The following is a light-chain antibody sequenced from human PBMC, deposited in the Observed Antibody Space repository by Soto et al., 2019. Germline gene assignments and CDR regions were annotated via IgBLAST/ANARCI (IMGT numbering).Light chain of an antibody. CDR3: VSYRSSFAWV. V-gene: IGLV2-14*01. J-gene: IGLJ1*01. CDR2: GVS. Sequence: QSALTQPASVSGSPGQSVTISCTGTSSDVGGYQFVSWFQQHPGKAPKFLISGVSNRPSGVSNRFSGSKSGNTASLTISGLQAEDEAVYYCVSYRSSFAWVFGTGTKLTVL. CDR1: SSDVGGYQF.